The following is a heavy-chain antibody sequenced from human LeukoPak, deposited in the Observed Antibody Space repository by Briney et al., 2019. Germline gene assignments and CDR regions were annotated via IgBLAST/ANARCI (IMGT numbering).Heavy chain of an antibody. CDR2: ITHSGRT. V-gene: IGHV4-38-2*02. CDR1: GYSINFGHL. CDR3: ARESSAVAHTMMRDWLDP. J-gene: IGHJ5*02. Sequence: SETLSLTCDVSGYSINFGHLWGWIRQPPGKGLEWIASITHSGRTYYTPSLKSRVTISVDTLKNQFSLKVTSVTAEDTAMYFCARESSAVAHTMMRDWLDPWGQGTLVTVSS. D-gene: IGHD3-22*01.